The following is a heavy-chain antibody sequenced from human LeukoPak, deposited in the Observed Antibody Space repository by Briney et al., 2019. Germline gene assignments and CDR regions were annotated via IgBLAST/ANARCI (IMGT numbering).Heavy chain of an antibody. CDR2: ISHRGST. Sequence: PSETLSLTCTVSSGSMRGSNWWIWVRQPPGKGLEWIGEISHRGSTNYNPSLKSRVTISVDTSKNQFSLKLSSVTAADTAVYFCARGFRGDNFDYWGQGTLVTVSS. D-gene: IGHD7-27*01. CDR1: SGSMRGSNW. CDR3: ARGFRGDNFDY. J-gene: IGHJ4*02. V-gene: IGHV4-4*02.